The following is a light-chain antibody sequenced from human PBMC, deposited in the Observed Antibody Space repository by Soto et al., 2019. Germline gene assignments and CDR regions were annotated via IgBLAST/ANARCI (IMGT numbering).Light chain of an antibody. Sequence: IVMTQSPATLSVSPGGRGTLSFRSSQSISTKLAWYQQKPGQAPRLLIYGASTRAPGIPVRFSGSGSGTEFTLTITSLQSEDFAVYYCQEYNDWRPITFGGGTKVDI. CDR1: QSISTK. CDR3: QEYNDWRPIT. CDR2: GAS. J-gene: IGKJ4*01. V-gene: IGKV3-15*01.